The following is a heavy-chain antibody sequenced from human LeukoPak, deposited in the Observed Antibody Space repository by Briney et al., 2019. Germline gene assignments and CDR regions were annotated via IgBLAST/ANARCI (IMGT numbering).Heavy chain of an antibody. CDR3: ARGVDTSYYYYMDV. Sequence: SETLSLTCTVSGGSISSHYWSWIRQPPGKGLEWIGNIYYSGSTNYNPSLKSRVTISVDTSKNQFSLKLSSVTAADTAVYYCARGVDTSYYYYMDVWGKGTTVAVSS. D-gene: IGHD5-18*01. CDR1: GGSISSHY. V-gene: IGHV4-59*11. CDR2: IYYSGST. J-gene: IGHJ6*03.